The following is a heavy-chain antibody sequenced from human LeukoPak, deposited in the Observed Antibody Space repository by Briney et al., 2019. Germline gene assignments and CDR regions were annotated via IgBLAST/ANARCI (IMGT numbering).Heavy chain of an antibody. D-gene: IGHD3-10*01. CDR2: IYYSGST. Sequence: SETLSLTCTVSGGSISSYYWSWIRQPPGKGLEWIGYIYYSGSTNYNPSLKSRVTISVDTSKNQFSLKLSSVTAADTAVYYRARDGITMVRGVMWYYFDYWGQGTLVTVSS. CDR3: ARDGITMVRGVMWYYFDY. V-gene: IGHV4-59*12. CDR1: GGSISSYY. J-gene: IGHJ4*02.